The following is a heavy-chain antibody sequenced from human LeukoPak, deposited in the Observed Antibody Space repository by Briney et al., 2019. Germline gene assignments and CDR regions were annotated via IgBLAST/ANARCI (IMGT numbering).Heavy chain of an antibody. V-gene: IGHV4-4*07. CDR2: IYSSGST. J-gene: IGHJ5*02. D-gene: IGHD2-2*01. CDR1: GVSISTYY. Sequence: AETLSLTCTVSGVSISTYYWSWIRQPAGKGLECMGRIYSSGSTNYNPSPESQVTMSVDTSQNQFSLKLSSVTAAATAVYYCVRESLVVFPYWFDPWGQGTLVTVSS. CDR3: VRESLVVFPYWFDP.